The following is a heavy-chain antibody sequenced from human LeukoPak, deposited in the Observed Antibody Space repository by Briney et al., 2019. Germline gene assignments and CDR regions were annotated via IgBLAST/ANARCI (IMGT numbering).Heavy chain of an antibody. J-gene: IGHJ4*02. CDR1: GFTFSSYA. CDR2: ISSSGGST. V-gene: IGHV3-23*01. CDR3: AKAITMIVVVTLFDY. Sequence: GGSLRLSCAASGFTFSSYAMSWVRQAPGKGLEWVSAISSSGGSTYYADSVKGRFTISRDNSKNTLYLQMNSLRAEDTAVHYCAKAITMIVVVTLFDYWGQGTLVTVSS. D-gene: IGHD3-22*01.